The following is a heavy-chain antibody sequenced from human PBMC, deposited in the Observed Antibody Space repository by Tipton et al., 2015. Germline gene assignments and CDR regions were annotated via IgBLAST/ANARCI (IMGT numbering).Heavy chain of an antibody. CDR3: VKDGYYYDSGGYSPLDY. V-gene: IGHV3-11*04. CDR2: ISSSGITI. CDR1: GFTFSDYY. Sequence: SLRLSCAASGFTFSDYYMSWIRQAPGKGLEWVSYISSSGITIYYADSVKGRFTISRDNAKNSLYLQMNSLRAEDTAVYYCVKDGYYYDSGGYSPLDYWGQGTLVTVSS. J-gene: IGHJ4*02. D-gene: IGHD3-22*01.